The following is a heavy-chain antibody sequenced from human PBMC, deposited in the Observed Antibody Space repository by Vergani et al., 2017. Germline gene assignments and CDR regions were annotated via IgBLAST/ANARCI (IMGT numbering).Heavy chain of an antibody. V-gene: IGHV3-21*01. D-gene: IGHD3-9*01. CDR1: GFTFSSSS. J-gene: IGHJ3*02. CDR3: AGSSYFDWPDAFDI. Sequence: EVQLVESGGGLVKPGGSLRLSCAASGFTFSSSSMNWVRQAPGKGLEWVSSISSSSSYIYYADSVKGRFTISRDNAKNSLYLQMNSLRAEDTAVYYCAGSSYFDWPDAFDIWGQGTMVTVSS. CDR2: ISSSSSYI.